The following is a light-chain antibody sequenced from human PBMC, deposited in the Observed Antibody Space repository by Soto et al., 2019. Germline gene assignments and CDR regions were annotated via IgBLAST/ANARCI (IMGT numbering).Light chain of an antibody. CDR2: EVT. J-gene: IGLJ1*01. V-gene: IGLV2-8*01. Sequence: QSALTQPPSASGSPGQSVTISCTGTSSGLNDYNSVSWYQQHPGKAPKLMIYEVTKRPSGVTDRFSGSKSGNTASLTVSGLQAEDEADYYCSSYAGSYSYVFGTGTKVTVL. CDR1: SSGLNDYNS. CDR3: SSYAGSYSYV.